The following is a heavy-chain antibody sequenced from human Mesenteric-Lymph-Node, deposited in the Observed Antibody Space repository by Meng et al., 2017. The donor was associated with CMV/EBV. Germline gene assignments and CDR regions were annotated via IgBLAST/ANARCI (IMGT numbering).Heavy chain of an antibody. Sequence: ASVKVSCKASGYTFTGYYMHWVRQAPGQGLEWMGWINPNSGGTNYAQKFQGRVTMTRDTSISTAYMELSRLRSDDTAVYYCARSDGYGDYFDHSGQGTLVTVSS. CDR1: GYTFTGYY. D-gene: IGHD5-24*01. J-gene: IGHJ4*02. V-gene: IGHV1-2*02. CDR2: INPNSGGT. CDR3: ARSDGYGDYFDH.